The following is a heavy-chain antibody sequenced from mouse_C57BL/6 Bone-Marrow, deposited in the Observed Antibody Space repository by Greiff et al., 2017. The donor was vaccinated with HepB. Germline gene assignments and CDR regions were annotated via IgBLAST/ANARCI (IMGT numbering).Heavy chain of an antibody. V-gene: IGHV1-76*01. CDR1: GYTFTDYY. J-gene: IGHJ2*01. CDR2: IYPGSGNT. CDR3: ASRLYYFDY. Sequence: QVQLKESGAELVRPGASVKLSCKASGYTFTDYYINWVKQRPGQGLEWIARIYPGSGNTYYNEKFKGKATLTAEKSSSTAYMQLSSLTSEDSAVYFCASRLYYFDYWGQGTTLTVSS.